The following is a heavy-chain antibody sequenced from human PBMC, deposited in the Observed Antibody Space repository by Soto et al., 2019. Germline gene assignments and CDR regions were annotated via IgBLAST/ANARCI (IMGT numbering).Heavy chain of an antibody. D-gene: IGHD5-12*01. CDR1: GATYSNSA. Sequence: QVQLVQSGAEVKKPGSSVKVSCKASGATYSNSAISWVRQAPGQGLEWMGGINPILGIPDYAHKFQGRVTVYADGATNTVYMDLGSLRSEDTALYFCARGGVDVVATSAFDYWGQGTLVTVSS. J-gene: IGHJ4*02. V-gene: IGHV1-69*10. CDR3: ARGGVDVVATSAFDY. CDR2: INPILGIP.